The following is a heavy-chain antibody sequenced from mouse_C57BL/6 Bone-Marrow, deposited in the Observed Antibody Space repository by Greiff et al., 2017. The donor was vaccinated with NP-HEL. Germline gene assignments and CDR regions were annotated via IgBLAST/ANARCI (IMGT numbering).Heavy chain of an antibody. CDR2: IHPTSGST. V-gene: IGHV1-64*01. J-gene: IGHJ3*01. Sequence: VQLQQPGAELVKPGASVKLSCKASGYTFTSYWMHWVKQRPGQGLEWIGMIHPTSGSTNYNEKFKGKATLTVDKSSSTAYMQLSSLTSEDSAVYSCARWGWLLLGVWFAYWGQGTLVTVSA. CDR3: ARWGWLLLGVWFAY. D-gene: IGHD2-3*01. CDR1: GYTFTSYW.